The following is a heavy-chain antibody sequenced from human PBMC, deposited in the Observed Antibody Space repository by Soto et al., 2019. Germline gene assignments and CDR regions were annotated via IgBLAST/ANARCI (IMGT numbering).Heavy chain of an antibody. J-gene: IGHJ3*02. V-gene: IGHV3-30*04. CDR1: GFTFSSYA. D-gene: IGHD6-13*01. Sequence: GGSLRLSCAASGFTFSSYAMHWVLQAPGKGLEWVAVISYDGSNKYYADSVKGRFTISRDNSKNTLYLQMNSLRAEDTAVYYCAREHDGYSSSHDAFDIWGQGTMVTISS. CDR2: ISYDGSNK. CDR3: AREHDGYSSSHDAFDI.